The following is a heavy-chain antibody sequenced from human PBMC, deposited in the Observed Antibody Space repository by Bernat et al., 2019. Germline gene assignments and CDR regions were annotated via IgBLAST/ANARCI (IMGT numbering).Heavy chain of an antibody. CDR3: AKMGLSAVPAAIDY. CDR2: IRDSGGST. J-gene: IGHJ4*02. CDR1: GFTFSSYA. D-gene: IGHD2-2*01. V-gene: IGHV3-23*01. Sequence: EVQLLESGGGLVQPGGSLRLSCAASGFTFSSYAMNWVRQAPGKGLEWVSAIRDSGGSTNYADSVKGRFTISSDNSKNTLYLQMNSLSAEDTAVYYCAKMGLSAVPAAIDYWGRGTLVTVSS.